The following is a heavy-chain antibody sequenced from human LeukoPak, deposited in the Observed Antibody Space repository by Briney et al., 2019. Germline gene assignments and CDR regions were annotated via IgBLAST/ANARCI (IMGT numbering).Heavy chain of an antibody. CDR1: GGSISSYY. J-gene: IGHJ6*03. CDR2: IYTSGST. D-gene: IGHD3-10*01. CDR3: ARGAYYYGSGSYSYYYYYMDV. Sequence: PSETLSLTCTVSGGSISSYYWSWIRQPPGKGLEWIGYIYTSGSTNYSPSLKSRVTISVDTSKNQFSLRLSSVTAADTAVYYCARGAYYYGSGSYSYYYYYMDVWGKGTTVTVSS. V-gene: IGHV4-4*09.